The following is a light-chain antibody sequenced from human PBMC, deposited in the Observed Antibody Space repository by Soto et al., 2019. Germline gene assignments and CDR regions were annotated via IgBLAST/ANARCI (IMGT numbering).Light chain of an antibody. CDR2: DAS. J-gene: IGKJ1*01. Sequence: EIVMTQSPATLSVSPGARAPLSCRASQSVSSDLAWYHQKPGQAPRLLIYDASSRATGIPDRFSGSGSGTDFTLTISRLEPEDFAVYYCQQYGSSGTFGQGTKVDIK. V-gene: IGKV3-20*01. CDR3: QQYGSSGT. CDR1: QSVSSD.